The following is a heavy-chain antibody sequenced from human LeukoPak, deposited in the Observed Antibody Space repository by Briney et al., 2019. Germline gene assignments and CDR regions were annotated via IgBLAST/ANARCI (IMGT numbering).Heavy chain of an antibody. J-gene: IGHJ4*02. Sequence: PSETPSLTCTVSGYSISSGFHWGWIRQPPGKGLEWIGNIYHNGSTYYNPSLKGRVTMSVDTSKNQFSLKLSSVTAADTAVYYCARGGLRFQTIPPRYFDYWGQGTLVTVSS. V-gene: IGHV4-38-2*02. CDR1: GYSISSGFH. CDR2: IYHNGST. D-gene: IGHD3-3*01. CDR3: ARGGLRFQTIPPRYFDY.